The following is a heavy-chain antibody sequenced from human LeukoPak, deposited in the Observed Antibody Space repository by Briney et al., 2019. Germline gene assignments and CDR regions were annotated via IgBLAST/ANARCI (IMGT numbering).Heavy chain of an antibody. Sequence: PGGSLRLSCAASGFTFSSYAMSWVRQAPGKGLEWVSAISGSGGGTYYADSVKGRFTISRDNSKNTLFLQRNSLRAEDTAVYYCAKEIWSGSVFSGFDYWGQGTLVTVSS. D-gene: IGHD1-26*01. J-gene: IGHJ4*02. V-gene: IGHV3-23*01. CDR3: AKEIWSGSVFSGFDY. CDR1: GFTFSSYA. CDR2: ISGSGGGT.